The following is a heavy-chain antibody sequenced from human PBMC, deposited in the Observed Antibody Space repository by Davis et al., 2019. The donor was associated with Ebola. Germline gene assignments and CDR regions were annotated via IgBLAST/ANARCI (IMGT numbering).Heavy chain of an antibody. CDR3: ARGNCTGGVCGYDAFDF. Sequence: GSLRLSCTVSGDSVSSDNSYWSWIRQPPGKGLEWIGYIYSSGSTNYNPSLKTRVTISLDTSKNHLSLRLTSVTAADTAVYYCARGNCTGGVCGYDAFDFWGQGTMVTVSS. CDR2: IYSSGST. CDR1: GDSVSSDNSY. V-gene: IGHV4-61*01. J-gene: IGHJ3*01. D-gene: IGHD2-8*02.